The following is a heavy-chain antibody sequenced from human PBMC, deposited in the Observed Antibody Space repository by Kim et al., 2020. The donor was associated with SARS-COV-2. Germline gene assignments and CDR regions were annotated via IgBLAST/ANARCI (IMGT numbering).Heavy chain of an antibody. J-gene: IGHJ6*02. CDR3: AKGLIRTYYYGSGSGGMDV. Sequence: GRFTISRDNSKNTLYLQMNSLGAEDTAVYYCAKGLIRTYYYGSGSGGMDVWGQGTTVTVSS. V-gene: IGHV3-23*01. D-gene: IGHD3-10*01.